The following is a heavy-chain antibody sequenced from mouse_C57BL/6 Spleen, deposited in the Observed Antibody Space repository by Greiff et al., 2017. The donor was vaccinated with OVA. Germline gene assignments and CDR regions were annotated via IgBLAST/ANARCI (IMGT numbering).Heavy chain of an antibody. CDR1: GYTFTSYT. CDR2: INPSSGYT. CDR3: ARRDEGFDY. D-gene: IGHD3-3*01. V-gene: IGHV1-4*01. J-gene: IGHJ2*01. Sequence: VKLQESGAELARPGASVKMSCKASGYTFTSYTMHWVKQRPGQGLEWIGYINPSSGYTKYNQKFKDKATLTADKSSSTAYTQLSSLTSEDSAVYYCARRDEGFDYWGQGTTLTVSS.